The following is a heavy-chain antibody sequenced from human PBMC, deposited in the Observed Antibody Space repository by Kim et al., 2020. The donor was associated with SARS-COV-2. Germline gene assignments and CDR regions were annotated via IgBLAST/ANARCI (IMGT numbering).Heavy chain of an antibody. D-gene: IGHD3-16*01. V-gene: IGHV4-59*01. CDR2: INYSGST. Sequence: SETLSLTCTVSGGSISSYYWSWIRQPPGKGLEWIGYINYSGSTNYNPSLKSRVTISVDTSKNQFSLKLSSVTAADTAAYYCARDVLGPQPGHHDYYYGM. CDR3: ARDVLGPQPGHHDYYYGM. J-gene: IGHJ6*01. CDR1: GGSISSYY.